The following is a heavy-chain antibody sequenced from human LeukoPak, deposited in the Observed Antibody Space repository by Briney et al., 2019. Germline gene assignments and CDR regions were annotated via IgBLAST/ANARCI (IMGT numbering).Heavy chain of an antibody. V-gene: IGHV3-48*03. J-gene: IGHJ4*02. CDR2: ISSSGSDI. Sequence: PGGSLRLSCAASGFTFSNYEIHWVRQAPGKGLEWVSYISSSGSDIYYADSVKGRFTISRDNAKNSLYLHMNSLRAEDTAVYYCVGGDYWGQGTLVTVSS. CDR3: VGGDY. CDR1: GFTFSNYE.